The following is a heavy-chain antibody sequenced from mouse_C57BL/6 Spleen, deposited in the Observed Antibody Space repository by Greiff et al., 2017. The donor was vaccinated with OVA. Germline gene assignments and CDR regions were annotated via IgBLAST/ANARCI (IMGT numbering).Heavy chain of an antibody. Sequence: VQLQESGPELVKPGASVKISCKASGYAFSSSWMNWVKQRPGKGLEWIGRIYPGDGDTNYNGKFKGKATLTADKSSSTAYMQLSSLTSENSAVYFCASGGGDDYWGQGTTLTVSS. CDR3: ASGGGDDY. D-gene: IGHD1-1*02. CDR2: IYPGDGDT. V-gene: IGHV1-82*01. J-gene: IGHJ2*01. CDR1: GYAFSSSW.